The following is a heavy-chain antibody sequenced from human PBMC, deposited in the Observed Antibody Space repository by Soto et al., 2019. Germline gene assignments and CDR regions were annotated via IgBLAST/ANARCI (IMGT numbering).Heavy chain of an antibody. CDR1: GFTVSSNY. CDR2: IYSGGST. CDR3: ARGTGGYDFWSGYYHS. V-gene: IGHV3-53*04. D-gene: IGHD3-3*01. J-gene: IGHJ5*02. Sequence: PGGSLRLSCAASGFTVSSNYMSWVRQAPGKGLEWVSVIYSGGSTYYADSVKGRFTISRHNSKNTLYLQMNSLRAEDTAVYYCARGTGGYDFWSGYYHSWGQGTLVTVSS.